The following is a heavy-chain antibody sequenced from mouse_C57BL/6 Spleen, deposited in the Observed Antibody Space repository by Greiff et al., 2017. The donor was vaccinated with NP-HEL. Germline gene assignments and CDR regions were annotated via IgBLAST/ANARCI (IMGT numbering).Heavy chain of an antibody. CDR2: IDPETGGT. CDR3: TTYGNQAWFAY. J-gene: IGHJ3*01. V-gene: IGHV1-15*01. Sequence: VQRVESGAELVRPGASVTLSCKASGYTFTDYEMHWVKQTPVHGLEWIGAIDPETGGTAYNQKFKGKAILTADKSSSTAYMELRSLTSEDSAVYYCTTYGNQAWFAYWGQGTLVTVSA. D-gene: IGHD2-1*01. CDR1: GYTFTDYE.